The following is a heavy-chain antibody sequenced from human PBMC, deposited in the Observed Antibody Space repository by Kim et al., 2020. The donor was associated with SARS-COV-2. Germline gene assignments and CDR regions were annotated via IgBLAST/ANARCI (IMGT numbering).Heavy chain of an antibody. V-gene: IGHV4-38-2*02. D-gene: IGHD2-2*01. Sequence: SETLSLTCTVSGYSISSGYYWGWIRQPPGKGLEWIGSIYHSGSTYYNPSLKSRVTISVDTSKNQFSLKLSSVTAADTAVYYCARVGDIVVVPSRLPAEYFQHWGQGTLVTVSS. CDR3: ARVGDIVVVPSRLPAEYFQH. CDR1: GYSISSGYY. CDR2: IYHSGST. J-gene: IGHJ1*01.